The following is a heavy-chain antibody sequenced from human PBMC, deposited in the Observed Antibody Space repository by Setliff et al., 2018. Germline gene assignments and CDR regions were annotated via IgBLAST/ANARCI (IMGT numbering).Heavy chain of an antibody. V-gene: IGHV4-59*01. CDR1: GASISSNY. J-gene: IGHJ4*02. Sequence: TLSLTCRVSGASISSNYWSWIRQSPGKGLEWIGYIYYNGTTRYSPSLKSRVTISVDTSKNQSSLRLTSVTAADTAVYYCTSTPRGGINITTRAGAFDSWGQGTLVTVSS. D-gene: IGHD6-6*01. CDR3: TSTPRGGINITTRAGAFDS. CDR2: IYYNGTT.